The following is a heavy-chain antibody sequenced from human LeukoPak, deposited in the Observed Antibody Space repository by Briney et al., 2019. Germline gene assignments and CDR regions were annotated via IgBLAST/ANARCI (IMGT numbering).Heavy chain of an antibody. CDR1: GGSFSGYY. V-gene: IGHV4-34*01. J-gene: IGHJ4*02. CDR3: ASLFLWSYFDY. D-gene: IGHD2/OR15-2a*01. Sequence: PSETLSLTCAVYGGSFSGYYWSWIRQPPGKGLEWIGEINHSGSTNYNPSLKSRVTISVDTSKNQFSLKLSSVTAADTAVYYCASLFLWSYFDYWGQGTLVTVSS. CDR2: INHSGST.